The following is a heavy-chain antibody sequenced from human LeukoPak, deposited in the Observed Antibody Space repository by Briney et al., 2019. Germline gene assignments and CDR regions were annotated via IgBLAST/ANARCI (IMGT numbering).Heavy chain of an antibody. CDR3: ASEVSRPYYYDSSGSDAFDI. D-gene: IGHD3-22*01. V-gene: IGHV1-2*02. CDR1: GYTFTCYY. Sequence: ASVKVSCKASGYTFTCYYMHWVRQAPGQGLEWMGWINPNSGGTNYAQKFQGRVTMTGDTSISTAYMELSRLRSDDTAVYYCASEVSRPYYYDSSGSDAFDIWGQGTMVTVSS. CDR2: INPNSGGT. J-gene: IGHJ3*02.